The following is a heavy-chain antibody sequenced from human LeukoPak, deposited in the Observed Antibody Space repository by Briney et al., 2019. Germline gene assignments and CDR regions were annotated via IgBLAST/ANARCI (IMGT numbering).Heavy chain of an antibody. V-gene: IGHV4-34*01. D-gene: IGHD3-10*01. J-gene: IGHJ4*02. Sequence: SETLSLTCAVYGGSFSGYYWSWIRQPPGKGLEWIGEINHSGSTNYNPSLKSRVTISVDTSKNQFSLKLSSVTAADTAVYCCAREGMNYFDYWGQGTLVTVSS. CDR3: AREGMNYFDY. CDR2: INHSGST. CDR1: GGSFSGYY.